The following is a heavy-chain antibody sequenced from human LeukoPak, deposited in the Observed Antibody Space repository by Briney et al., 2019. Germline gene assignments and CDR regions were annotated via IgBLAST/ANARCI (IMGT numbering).Heavy chain of an antibody. V-gene: IGHV3-9*01. J-gene: IGHJ4*02. CDR1: GFIFDDYA. CDR2: ISWNSGSI. Sequence: GGSLRLSCAASGFIFDDYAMHWVRQAPGKGLEWVSGISWNSGSIGYADSVKGRFTISRDNAKNSLYLQMNSLRAEDTALYYCAKALDGYNPDFDYWGQGTLVTVSS. CDR3: AKALDGYNPDFDY. D-gene: IGHD5-24*01.